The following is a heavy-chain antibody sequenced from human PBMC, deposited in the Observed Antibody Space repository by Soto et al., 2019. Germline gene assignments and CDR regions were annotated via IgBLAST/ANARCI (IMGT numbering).Heavy chain of an antibody. CDR3: ARGGAAGGTDAFDI. D-gene: IGHD6-13*01. CDR2: ISSSSTYI. Sequence: EVQLVESGGGLVKPGGSLRLSCTASGFMFSSYTMNWVRQAPGKGLEWVSSISSSSTYIYYADSRKGRCTISRDNAKNSLYLQMNSRRAEDTAVYYCARGGAAGGTDAFDIWGQGTMVTVSS. V-gene: IGHV3-21*01. J-gene: IGHJ3*02. CDR1: GFMFSSYT.